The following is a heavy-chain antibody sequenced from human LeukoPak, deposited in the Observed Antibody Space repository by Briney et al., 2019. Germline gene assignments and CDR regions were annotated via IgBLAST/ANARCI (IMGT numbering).Heavy chain of an antibody. CDR2: IIPIFGTA. D-gene: IGHD3-22*01. Sequence: GASVKVSCKASGGTFSSYASSWVRQGPGQGLELVGVIIPIFGTANYAKKVQGRVTITADKSTSTDYMELSSLRSEDTAVYYCARGVGYYYDSSGLWDFDYWGQGTLVTVSS. CDR1: GGTFSSYA. CDR3: ARGVGYYYDSSGLWDFDY. V-gene: IGHV1-69*06. J-gene: IGHJ4*02.